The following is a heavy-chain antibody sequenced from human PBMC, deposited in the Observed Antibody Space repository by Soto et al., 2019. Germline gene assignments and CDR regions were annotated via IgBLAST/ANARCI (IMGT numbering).Heavy chain of an antibody. V-gene: IGHV2-26*01. D-gene: IGHD6-19*01. CDR1: GFPLRNNDRMG. CDR2: IFSNDQE. Sequence: SGPTLVNPTETLTLTCTVSGFPLRNNDRMGVTWIRQPPGKALEWLAHIFSNDQEFYSTSLKDRLTISKDTSKDQVVLTMTNMDLVDTATYYCARQWLGQGAFDIWGQGTMVTV. CDR3: ARQWLGQGAFDI. J-gene: IGHJ3*02.